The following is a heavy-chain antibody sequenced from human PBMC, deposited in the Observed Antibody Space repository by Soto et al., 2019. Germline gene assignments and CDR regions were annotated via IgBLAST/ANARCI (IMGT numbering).Heavy chain of an antibody. J-gene: IGHJ6*01. CDR1: GFTFNTYG. D-gene: IGHD2-8*02. Sequence: GGSLRLSCAASGFTFNTYGMHWVRQISGNGLQWVAIIWYDGSIKYYADSVKGRFTISRDNSKNTLYLQMNNLRDEDTAVYYCARIDCTGNNCNPYYHYGMDVWGQGTTVTVSS. V-gene: IGHV3-33*01. CDR3: ARIDCTGNNCNPYYHYGMDV. CDR2: IWYDGSIK.